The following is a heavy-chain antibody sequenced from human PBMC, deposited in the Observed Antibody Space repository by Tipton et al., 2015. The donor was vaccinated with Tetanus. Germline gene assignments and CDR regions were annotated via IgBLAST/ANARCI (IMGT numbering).Heavy chain of an antibody. D-gene: IGHD3-10*01. CDR2: ISYDGSNK. CDR3: ARDRGYYGSGSYTYFDY. J-gene: IGHJ4*02. V-gene: IGHV3-30*04. CDR1: GFTFSSCA. Sequence: SLRLSCAASGFTFSSCAMHWVRQAPGKGLEWVAVISYDGSNKYYADSVKGRFTISRDNSKNTLYLQMNSLRAEGMAVYYCARDRGYYGSGSYTYFDYWGQGALVTVSS.